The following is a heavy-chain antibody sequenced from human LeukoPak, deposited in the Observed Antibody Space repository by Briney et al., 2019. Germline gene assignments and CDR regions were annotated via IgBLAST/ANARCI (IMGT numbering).Heavy chain of an antibody. V-gene: IGHV1-2*02. J-gene: IGHJ5*02. D-gene: IGHD1-26*01. CDR1: GYSITGYY. CDR2: ISGNTGGT. CDR3: ARDATLGGTKNSFDP. Sequence: SVKVSCKTSGYSITGYYMHWVRQAPGQGLEWMGWISGNTGGTNYAQKLQGRVTMTRDTSISTAYMELSGLTFDDTAVYYCARDATLGGTKNSFDPWGQGTLVTVSS.